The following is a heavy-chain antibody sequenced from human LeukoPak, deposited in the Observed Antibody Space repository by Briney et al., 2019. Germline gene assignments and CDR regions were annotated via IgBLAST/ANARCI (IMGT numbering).Heavy chain of an antibody. Sequence: GGSLRLSCAASGFTFSSYAMHWVREAPGKGLEYVSAISSNGGSTYYANSVKGRFTNSRDNSKNTLYLQMGSLRAEDMAVYYCAREHGRDGYKAEYYFDYWGQGTLVTVSS. V-gene: IGHV3-64*01. CDR1: GFTFSSYA. D-gene: IGHD5-24*01. CDR2: ISSNGGST. CDR3: AREHGRDGYKAEYYFDY. J-gene: IGHJ4*02.